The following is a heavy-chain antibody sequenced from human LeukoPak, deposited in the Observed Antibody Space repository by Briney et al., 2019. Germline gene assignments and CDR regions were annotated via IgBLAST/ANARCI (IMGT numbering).Heavy chain of an antibody. CDR2: IYNDGSST. CDR3: ARETRSGWAYYYYYYMDV. V-gene: IGHV3-74*01. J-gene: IGHJ6*03. CDR1: GFTFSNYW. D-gene: IGHD6-19*01. Sequence: PGGSLRLSCAASGFTFSNYWMHWVRQAPGKGLVWVSRIYNDGSSTSYADSVKGRFTISRDNAKNSLYLQMNSLRAEDTAVYYCARETRSGWAYYYYYYMDVWGKGTTVTVSS.